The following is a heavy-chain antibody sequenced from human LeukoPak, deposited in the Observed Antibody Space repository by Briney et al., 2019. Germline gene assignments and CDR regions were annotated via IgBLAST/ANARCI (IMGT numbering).Heavy chain of an antibody. V-gene: IGHV3-23*01. CDR1: GFTFSTYS. CDR3: ARGPSGYHNT. CDR2: ISGSGGST. D-gene: IGHD5-12*01. Sequence: GGSLRLSCAASGFTFSTYSMHWVRQAPGKGLEWVSAISGSGGSTYYADSVKGRFTISRDNSKNTLYLQMNSLRAEDTAVYYCARGPSGYHNTGGQGTLVTVSS. J-gene: IGHJ4*02.